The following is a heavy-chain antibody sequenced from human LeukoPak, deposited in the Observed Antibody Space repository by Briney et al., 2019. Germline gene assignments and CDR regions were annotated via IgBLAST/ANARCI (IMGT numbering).Heavy chain of an antibody. V-gene: IGHV4-38-2*01. D-gene: IGHD1-26*01. J-gene: IGHJ4*02. CDR1: GYSISSGYY. CDR2: IHHSGST. Sequence: SETLSLTCAVSGYSISSGYYWGCIRQPPGKGLEWIGSIHHSGSTYYNPSLKSRVTISVDTSENQFSLNLSSVTAADTAVYYCASKPFLSGSFDYWGQGTLVTVSS. CDR3: ASKPFLSGSFDY.